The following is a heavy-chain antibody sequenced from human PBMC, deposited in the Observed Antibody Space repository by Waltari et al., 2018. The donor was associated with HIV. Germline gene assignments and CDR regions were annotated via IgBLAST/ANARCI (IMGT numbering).Heavy chain of an antibody. Sequence: EVQLVESGGVLVQPGGYLRLRCADLGLTLSTSWMSWVRQAPGKGLEWVANIKQDGSEKYYVDSVKGRFTISRDNAKNSLYLQMNSLRAEDTAVYYCARDRHYDILTGSYFDYWGQGTLVTVSS. CDR2: IKQDGSEK. CDR3: ARDRHYDILTGSYFDY. D-gene: IGHD3-9*01. CDR1: GLTLSTSW. J-gene: IGHJ4*02. V-gene: IGHV3-7*01.